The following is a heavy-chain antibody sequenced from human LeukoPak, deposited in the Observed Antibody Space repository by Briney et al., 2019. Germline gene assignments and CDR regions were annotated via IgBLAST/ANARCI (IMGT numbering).Heavy chain of an antibody. J-gene: IGHJ4*02. CDR2: INPSGGST. Sequence: ASVKVSCKASGYTFTSYYMHWVRQDPGQGLEWMGIINPSGGSTSYAQKFQGTVTMTRDTSTSTVYMELSSLRSEDTAVYYCARGYYYGSGSYYFDYWGQGTLVTVSS. V-gene: IGHV1-46*01. CDR3: ARGYYYGSGSYYFDY. CDR1: GYTFTSYY. D-gene: IGHD3-10*01.